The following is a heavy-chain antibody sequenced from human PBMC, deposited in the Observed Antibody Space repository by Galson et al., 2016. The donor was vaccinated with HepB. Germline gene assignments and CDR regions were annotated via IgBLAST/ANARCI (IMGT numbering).Heavy chain of an antibody. D-gene: IGHD4-17*01. V-gene: IGHV4-39*01. CDR2: IYYSGST. CDR1: GGSITGSSYY. CDR3: ARIGYGDYWAGIMDV. J-gene: IGHJ6*02. Sequence: ETLSLTCTVSGGSITGSSYYWGWIRQPPGKGLGLIGSIYYSGSTYYNPSLKSRVTISVDTSKNQFSLKLSSVTAADTAVYYCARIGYGDYWAGIMDVWGQGTTVTVSS.